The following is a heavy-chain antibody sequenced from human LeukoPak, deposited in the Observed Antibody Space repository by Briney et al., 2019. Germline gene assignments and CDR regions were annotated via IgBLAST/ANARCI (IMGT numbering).Heavy chain of an antibody. CDR3: ARFPRDCSSTSCSIDY. CDR2: INTNTGNP. CDR1: GYTFTSYA. V-gene: IGHV7-4-1*02. Sequence: ASVKVSCKASGYTFTSYAMNWVRQAPGQGLEWMGWINTNTGNPTYAQGFTGRFVFSLDTSVSTAYLQITSLRSEDTAVYYCARFPRDCSSTSCSIDYWGQGTLVTVSS. J-gene: IGHJ4*02. D-gene: IGHD2-2*01.